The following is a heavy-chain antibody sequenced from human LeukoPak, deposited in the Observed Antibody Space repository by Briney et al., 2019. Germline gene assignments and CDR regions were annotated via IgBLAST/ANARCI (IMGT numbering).Heavy chain of an antibody. J-gene: IGHJ4*02. CDR1: GGSISSYY. CDR2: IYYSGST. CDR3: ARYNVGSGSYSHYFDY. V-gene: IGHV4-59*01. D-gene: IGHD3-10*01. Sequence: SETLSLTCTVSGGSISSYYWSWIRQPPGEGLEWIGYIYYSGSTNYNPSLKSRVTISVDTSKNQFSLKLSSVTAADTAVYYCARYNVGSGSYSHYFDYWGQGTLVTVSS.